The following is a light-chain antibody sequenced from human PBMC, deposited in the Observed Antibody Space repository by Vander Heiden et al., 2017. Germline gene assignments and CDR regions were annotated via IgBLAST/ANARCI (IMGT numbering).Light chain of an antibody. CDR3: QQSYNTPSFT. J-gene: IGKJ3*01. V-gene: IGKV1-39*01. CDR2: AAS. Sequence: IQMTQSPSSLSASVGDRVTITCRASQSISSYLNWYQQKPGKAPKLLIYAASSLQSGVPSRFSGSGSGTDFTLTISSLQPEDFATYYCQQSYNTPSFTFGPGTKVDIK. CDR1: QSISSY.